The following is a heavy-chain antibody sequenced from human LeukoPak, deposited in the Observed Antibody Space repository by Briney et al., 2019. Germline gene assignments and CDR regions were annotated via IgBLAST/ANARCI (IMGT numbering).Heavy chain of an antibody. CDR2: IGARGSTI. CDR1: GFTLRKYY. D-gene: IGHD6-19*01. CDR3: ARGVRGWNYFDY. J-gene: IGHJ4*02. Sequence: GGSLRLSCAASGFTLRKYYMSWIRQAPGKGLEWVAYIGARGSTIKNAAPVKGRFTTSRKNAKTTPYLQMNRLTAEDTAVYYCARGVRGWNYFDYWGPGTLVTVSS. V-gene: IGHV3-11*01.